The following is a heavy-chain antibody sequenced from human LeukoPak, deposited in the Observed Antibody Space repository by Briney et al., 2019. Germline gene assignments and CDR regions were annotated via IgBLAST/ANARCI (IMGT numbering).Heavy chain of an antibody. J-gene: IGHJ4*02. Sequence: GASVKVSCKASGYTFTAYFIHWVRQGPGHGLEWMGRINSDNGGTTYAQTFQGRVTMTRDTSISTAYMELSRLTSDDTAVYYCARDLSSTSNWEFDYWGQGSLVTVSS. D-gene: IGHD7-27*01. CDR1: GYTFTAYF. CDR3: ARDLSSTSNWEFDY. CDR2: INSDNGGT. V-gene: IGHV1-2*06.